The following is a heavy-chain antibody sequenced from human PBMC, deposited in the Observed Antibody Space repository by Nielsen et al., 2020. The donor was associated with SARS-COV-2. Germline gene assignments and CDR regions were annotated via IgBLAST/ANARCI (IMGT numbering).Heavy chain of an antibody. D-gene: IGHD3/OR15-3a*01. V-gene: IGHV1-2*06. J-gene: IGHJ6*02. CDR1: GYTFTDYY. CDR2: INPYSGGT. CDR3: ARARATIFGLVMSSGMDV. Sequence: ASVKVSCKASGYTFTDYYIHWVRQAPGQGLEWMGRINPYSGGTNYAQKFQGTVTMTRDASISTVYMELTSDDTAVYYCARARATIFGLVMSSGMDVWGQGTTVAVSS.